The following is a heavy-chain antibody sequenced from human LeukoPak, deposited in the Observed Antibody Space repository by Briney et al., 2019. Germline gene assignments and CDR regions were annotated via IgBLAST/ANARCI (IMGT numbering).Heavy chain of an antibody. Sequence: SQTPSLTCTVSGGSISSGGYYWSWIRQHPGKGLEWIGYIYYSGSTYYNPSLKSRVTISVDTSKNQFSLKLSSVTAADTAVYYCARGTYDSSGPFAFDIWGQGTVVTVSS. CDR3: ARGTYDSSGPFAFDI. D-gene: IGHD3-22*01. CDR2: IYYSGST. J-gene: IGHJ3*02. V-gene: IGHV4-31*03. CDR1: GGSISSGGYY.